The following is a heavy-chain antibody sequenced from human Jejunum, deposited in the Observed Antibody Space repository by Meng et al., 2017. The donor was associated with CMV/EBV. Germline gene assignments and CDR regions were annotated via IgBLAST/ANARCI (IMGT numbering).Heavy chain of an antibody. J-gene: IGHJ6*02. CDR1: GYSVTSYW. V-gene: IGHV5-51*01. D-gene: IGHD5-18*01. Sequence: GSGYSVTSYWIGWVRQMPGKGLEWMGIIYPGESDTRYSPSFQGQVIISADKSITTAYLQWSSLKASDTAMYYCARRGYSYGYGMDVWGQGTTVTVSS. CDR3: ARRGYSYGYGMDV. CDR2: IYPGESDT.